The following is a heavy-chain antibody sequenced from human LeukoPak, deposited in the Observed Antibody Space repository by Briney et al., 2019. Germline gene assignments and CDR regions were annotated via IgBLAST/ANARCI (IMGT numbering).Heavy chain of an antibody. V-gene: IGHV4-59*01. CDR3: ARVDLIVGATSDYYYGMDV. D-gene: IGHD1-26*01. Sequence: SGTLSLTCTVSGGCISSYYWSWIRQPPGKGLEWVGYIYYSGSTNYIPSLNSRVTISVDTSKNQFALKLSSVTAADTAVYYCARVDLIVGATSDYYYGMDVWGQGTTVTVSS. CDR2: IYYSGST. CDR1: GGCISSYY. J-gene: IGHJ6*02.